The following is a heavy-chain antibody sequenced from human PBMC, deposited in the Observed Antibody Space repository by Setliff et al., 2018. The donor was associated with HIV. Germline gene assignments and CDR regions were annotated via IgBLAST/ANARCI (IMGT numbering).Heavy chain of an antibody. V-gene: IGHV4-59*01. CDR3: ARAGDDYDSRNYLTWGPTAFDI. CDR1: RDSMNRDY. CDR2: ISYSGRT. Sequence: SETLSLTCHVSRDSMNRDYWTWIRQPPGKGLEWHGYISYSGRTDYNSSLKNRVTMSVNTSNNQFSLKMTSVTAADTAVYYCARAGDDYDSRNYLTWGPTAFDIWGQGTMVTVSS. J-gene: IGHJ3*02. D-gene: IGHD3-16*01.